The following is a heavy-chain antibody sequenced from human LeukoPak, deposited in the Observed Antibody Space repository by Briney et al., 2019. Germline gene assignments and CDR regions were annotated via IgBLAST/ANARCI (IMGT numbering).Heavy chain of an antibody. CDR3: AREYYDSSGYYGSGYYYGMDV. D-gene: IGHD3-22*01. CDR2: IYTSGST. V-gene: IGHV4-4*07. CDR1: GGSISSYY. Sequence: PSETLSLTCTVSGGSISSYYWSWIRQPAGKVLEWIGRIYTSGSTNYNPSLKSRVTMSVDTSKNQFSLKLSSVTAADTAVYYCAREYYDSSGYYGSGYYYGMDVWGQGTTVTVSS. J-gene: IGHJ6*02.